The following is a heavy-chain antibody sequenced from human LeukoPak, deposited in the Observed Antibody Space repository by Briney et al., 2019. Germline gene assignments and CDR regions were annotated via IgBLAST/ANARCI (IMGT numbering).Heavy chain of an antibody. CDR3: AKDVVRTTAY. V-gene: IGHV3-21*04. J-gene: IGHJ4*02. D-gene: IGHD4/OR15-4a*01. CDR1: GFTFSSYS. CDR2: ISSSTSYI. Sequence: GGSLRLSCAASGFTFSSYSMNWIRQAPGKGLEWVSSISSSTSYIYYADSVKGRFTISKDNAKNSLYLQMNSLRAEDTAVYYCAKDVVRTTAYWGQGTLVTVSS.